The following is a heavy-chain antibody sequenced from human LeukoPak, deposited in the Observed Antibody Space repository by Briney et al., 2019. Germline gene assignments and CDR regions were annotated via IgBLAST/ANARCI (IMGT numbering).Heavy chain of an antibody. Sequence: GGSLRLSCAASGFTVSSNYMSWVRQAPGKGLEWVSVIYSGGSTYYADSVKGRFTISRDNSKNTLYLQMNSLRAEDTAVYYCASHIHYDFWSGLQHWGQGTLVTVSS. V-gene: IGHV3-53*01. D-gene: IGHD3-3*01. CDR3: ASHIHYDFWSGLQH. J-gene: IGHJ1*01. CDR2: IYSGGST. CDR1: GFTVSSNY.